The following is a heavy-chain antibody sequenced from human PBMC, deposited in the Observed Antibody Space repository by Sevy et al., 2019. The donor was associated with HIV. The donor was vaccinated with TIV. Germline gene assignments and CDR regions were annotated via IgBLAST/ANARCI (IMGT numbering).Heavy chain of an antibody. D-gene: IGHD2-8*01. V-gene: IGHV3-30-3*01. Sequence: GGSLRLSCAASGFTFSSYAMHWVRQAPGKGLEWVAVISYDGSNKYYADSVKGRFTISRDNSKNTLYLQMNSLRAEDTAVYYCARDIVVVPAADPGYCTNGVCYLFDYWGQGTLFTVSS. J-gene: IGHJ4*02. CDR2: ISYDGSNK. CDR1: GFTFSSYA. CDR3: ARDIVVVPAADPGYCTNGVCYLFDY.